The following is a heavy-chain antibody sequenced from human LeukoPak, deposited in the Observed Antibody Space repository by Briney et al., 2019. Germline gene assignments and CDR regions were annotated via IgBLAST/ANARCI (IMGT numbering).Heavy chain of an antibody. CDR3: ARDSDYYDSSGYYLNWFDP. CDR2: ISYDGSNK. CDR1: GFTFSSYG. J-gene: IGHJ5*02. V-gene: IGHV3-30*03. Sequence: QPGGSLRLSCAASGFTFSSYGMHWVRQAPGKGLEWVAVISYDGSNKYYADSVKGRFTISRDNAKNSLYLQMNSLRAEDTAVYYCARDSDYYDSSGYYLNWFDPWGQGTLVTVSS. D-gene: IGHD3-22*01.